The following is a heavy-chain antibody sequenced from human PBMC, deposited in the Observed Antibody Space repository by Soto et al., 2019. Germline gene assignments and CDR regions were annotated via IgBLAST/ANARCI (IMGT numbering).Heavy chain of an antibody. CDR2: VIPILGMA. V-gene: IGHV1-69*02. CDR1: EGTFNSYT. J-gene: IGHJ4*02. Sequence: QVQLVQSGAEVKKPGSSVKVSCTASEGTFNSYTISWVRQAPGQGLEWMGRVIPILGMADFAQRFQGRVMITADKSTSTAYLMLSSLRSDATAIYYCATNYGSGSTHFDYWGQGTQVTVSS. D-gene: IGHD3-10*01. CDR3: ATNYGSGSTHFDY.